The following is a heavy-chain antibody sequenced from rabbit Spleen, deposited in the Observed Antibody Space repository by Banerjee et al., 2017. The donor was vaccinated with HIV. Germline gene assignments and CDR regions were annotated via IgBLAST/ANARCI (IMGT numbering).Heavy chain of an antibody. CDR2: IYAGSSGST. J-gene: IGHJ4*01. Sequence: QPQLEESGGGLVKPGGTLTLTCKASGIDFSSAYYICWVRQAPGKGLEWIACIYAGSSGSTYYASWAKGRFTISKTSSTTVTLQMTSLTAADTATYFCARDNYGVSRGYSWDLWGPGTLVTVS. CDR1: GIDFSSAYY. CDR3: ARDNYGVSRGYSWDL. D-gene: IGHD7-1*01. V-gene: IGHV1S45*01.